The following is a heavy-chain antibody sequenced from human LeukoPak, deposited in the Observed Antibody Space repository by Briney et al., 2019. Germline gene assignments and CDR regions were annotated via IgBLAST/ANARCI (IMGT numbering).Heavy chain of an antibody. Sequence: PSETLSLTCAVYGGSFSGYYWCWIRQPPGKGLEWIGEINHSGSTNYNPSLKSRVTISVDTSKNQFSLKLSSVTAADTAVYYCARGPTLRGCAFDIWGQGTMVTVSS. CDR2: INHSGST. J-gene: IGHJ3*02. CDR1: GGSFSGYY. CDR3: ARGPTLRGCAFDI. V-gene: IGHV4-34*01.